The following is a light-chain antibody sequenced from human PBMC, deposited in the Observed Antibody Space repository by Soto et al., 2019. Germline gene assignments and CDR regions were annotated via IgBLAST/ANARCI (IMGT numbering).Light chain of an antibody. Sequence: EIVLTQSQVTLSLSPGERGILSIRSSQSVRTYLAWYQVKPGQAPRLLIYDASRRASGVPARFSGSGSGTDFTLTISSLEPEDFALYYCQQRNTWPPITFGQGTRLEIK. J-gene: IGKJ5*01. CDR1: QSVRTY. CDR2: DAS. CDR3: QQRNTWPPIT. V-gene: IGKV3-11*01.